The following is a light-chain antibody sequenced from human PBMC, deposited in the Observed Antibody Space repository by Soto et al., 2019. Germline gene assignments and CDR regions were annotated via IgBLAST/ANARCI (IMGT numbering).Light chain of an antibody. Sequence: QSVLTPPPSVYGAPVQRVTISCTGSSSNIWAGYDVHWYQQLPGTAPKLLIYGNSNRPSGVPDRFSGSKSGTSASLAITGLQAEDEADYYCQSYDSSRSGSNVVFGGGTKLTVL. J-gene: IGLJ2*01. V-gene: IGLV1-40*01. CDR1: SSNIWAGYD. CDR2: GNS. CDR3: QSYDSSRSGSNVV.